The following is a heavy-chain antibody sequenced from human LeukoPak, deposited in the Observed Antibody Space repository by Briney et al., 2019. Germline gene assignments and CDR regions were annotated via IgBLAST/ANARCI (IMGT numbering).Heavy chain of an antibody. Sequence: GGSLRLSCTASGFTFGDYAMSWFRQAPGKGLEWVGFIRSKAYGGTTEYAASVKGRFTISRDDSKSIVYLQMNSLKTEDTAVYYCNRVTGDYYGSDEIYYFDYWGQGTLVTVSS. CDR2: IRSKAYGGTT. J-gene: IGHJ4*02. V-gene: IGHV3-49*03. CDR1: GFTFGDYA. CDR3: NRVTGDYYGSDEIYYFDY. D-gene: IGHD3-10*01.